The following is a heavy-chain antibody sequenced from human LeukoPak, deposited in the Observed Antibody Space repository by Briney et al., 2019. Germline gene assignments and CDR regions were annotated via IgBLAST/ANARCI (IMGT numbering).Heavy chain of an antibody. V-gene: IGHV4-39*01. D-gene: IGHD5-18*01. CDR1: GGSISSSSYY. J-gene: IGHJ4*02. Sequence: PSETLSLTCTVPGGSISSSSYYWGWIRHPPGKGLEWIGSVYYSGSTYYNPSLKSRVTISVDTSKNQFALKLRSVNAADTAVYYCVSPRGFSYGYFDYWGQGTLVTVSS. CDR2: VYYSGST. CDR3: VSPRGFSYGYFDY.